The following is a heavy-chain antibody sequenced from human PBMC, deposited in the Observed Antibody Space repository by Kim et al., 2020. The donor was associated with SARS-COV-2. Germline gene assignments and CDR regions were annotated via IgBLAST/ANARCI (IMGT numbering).Heavy chain of an antibody. CDR3: ARAEMALPGTFDI. CDR2: IYYSGST. V-gene: IGHV4-59*01. CDR1: GGSISSYY. Sequence: SETLSLTCTVSGGSISSYYWSWIRQPPGKGLEWIGYIYYSGSTNYNPSLKSRVTISVDTSKNQFSLKLSSVTAADTAVYYCARAEMALPGTFDIWGQGTMVTVSS. J-gene: IGHJ3*02.